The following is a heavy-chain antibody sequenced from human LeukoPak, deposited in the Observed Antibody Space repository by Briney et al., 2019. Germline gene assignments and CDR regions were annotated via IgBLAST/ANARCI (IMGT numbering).Heavy chain of an antibody. V-gene: IGHV1-18*04. Sequence: GESLRISCKGSGYSFTSYWIGWVRQAPGQGLEWMGWISSYNGNTNYAQKLQGRVTMTTDTSTSAAYMELRSLRSDDTAVYYCARHTLYGSGSYYVYYFDYWGQGTLVTVSS. J-gene: IGHJ4*02. D-gene: IGHD3-10*01. CDR1: GYSFTSYW. CDR3: ARHTLYGSGSYYVYYFDY. CDR2: ISSYNGNT.